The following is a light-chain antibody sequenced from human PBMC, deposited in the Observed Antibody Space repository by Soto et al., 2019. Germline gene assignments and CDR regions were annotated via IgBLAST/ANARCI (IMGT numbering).Light chain of an antibody. V-gene: IGLV2-14*01. J-gene: IGLJ2*01. Sequence: ALTQPASVSGSPGQSITISCTGTSSDVGGYNYVSWYQQHPGKAPKLMIYEVSNRPSGVSNRFSGSKSGNSASLTISGLQAEDEADYYCSSYTSSSTVVFGGGTKLTVL. CDR1: SSDVGGYNY. CDR2: EVS. CDR3: SSYTSSSTVV.